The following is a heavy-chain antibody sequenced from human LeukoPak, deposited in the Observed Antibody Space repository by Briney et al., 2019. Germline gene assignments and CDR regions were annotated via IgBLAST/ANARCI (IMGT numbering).Heavy chain of an antibody. J-gene: IGHJ4*02. CDR3: ARGGLGDCSGGSCYSGFDY. Sequence: SETLSLTCAVYGGSFSGYYWSRIRQPPGKGLEWIGEINHSGSTNYNPSLKSRVTISVDTSKNQFSLKLSSVTAADTAVYYCARGGLGDCSGGSCYSGFDYWGQGTLVTVSS. CDR2: INHSGST. CDR1: GGSFSGYY. D-gene: IGHD2-15*01. V-gene: IGHV4-34*01.